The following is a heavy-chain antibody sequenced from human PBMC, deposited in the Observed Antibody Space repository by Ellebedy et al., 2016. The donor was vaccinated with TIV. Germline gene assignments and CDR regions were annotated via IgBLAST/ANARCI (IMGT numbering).Heavy chain of an antibody. Sequence: GGSLRLSCGTSGFTFSNYWMTWVRQAPGKGLEWVANIKQDGREKYYVDSVMGRFSISRDNTKNSLYLQMNSLTDEDTAVYYCARDQGPGRAVYFDSWGQGTLVTLSP. CDR1: GFTFSNYW. D-gene: IGHD3-10*01. V-gene: IGHV3-7*01. CDR2: IKQDGREK. J-gene: IGHJ4*02. CDR3: ARDQGPGRAVYFDS.